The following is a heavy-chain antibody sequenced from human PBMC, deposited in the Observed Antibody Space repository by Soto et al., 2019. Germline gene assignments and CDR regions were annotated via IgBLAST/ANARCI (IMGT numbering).Heavy chain of an antibody. CDR2: ISSSSSYI. Sequence: GGSLRLSCAASGFTFSSYSMNWVRQAPGKGLEWVSSISSSSSYIYYADSVKGRFTISRDNAKNSLYLQMNSLRAEDTAVYYCARGIVVVVADNYFDYWGQGTLVTVSS. CDR3: ARGIVVVVADNYFDY. CDR1: GFTFSSYS. D-gene: IGHD2-15*01. J-gene: IGHJ4*02. V-gene: IGHV3-21*01.